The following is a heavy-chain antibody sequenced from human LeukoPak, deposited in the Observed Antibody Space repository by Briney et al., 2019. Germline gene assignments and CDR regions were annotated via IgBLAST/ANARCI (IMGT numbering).Heavy chain of an antibody. D-gene: IGHD6-19*01. Sequence: GGTLRLSCAASGFTFSSYGMSWVRQAPGKGLEWVSAISGSGGSAYYADSVKGRFTISRDNSKNTLYLQMNSLRAEDTAVYYCAKGLRVAVAGLFDYWGQGTLVTVSS. CDR2: ISGSGGSA. J-gene: IGHJ4*02. CDR3: AKGLRVAVAGLFDY. CDR1: GFTFSSYG. V-gene: IGHV3-23*01.